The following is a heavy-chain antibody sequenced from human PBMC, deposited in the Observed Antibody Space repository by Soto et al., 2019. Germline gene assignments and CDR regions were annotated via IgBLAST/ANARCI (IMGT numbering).Heavy chain of an antibody. V-gene: IGHV4-59*08. CDR2: IYNSGST. D-gene: IGHD6-19*01. CDR3: ARHESSGWYYFDY. Sequence: SETLSLTCTVSCGSISSYYWSWIRQPPGKGLEWIGYIYNSGSTNYNPSLKSRVTISVDMSKNQFSLKLNSVTAADTAVYYCARHESSGWYYFDYWGQGTLVTVSS. CDR1: CGSISSYY. J-gene: IGHJ4*02.